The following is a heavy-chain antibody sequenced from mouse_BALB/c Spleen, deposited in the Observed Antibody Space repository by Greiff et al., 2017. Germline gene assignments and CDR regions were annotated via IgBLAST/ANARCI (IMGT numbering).Heavy chain of an antibody. V-gene: IGHV5-17*02. CDR1: GFTFSSFG. J-gene: IGHJ2*01. CDR3: ARRDGYYAFDY. Sequence: EVQLVESGGGLVQPGGSRKLSCAASGFTFSSFGMHWVRQAPEKGLEWVAYISSGSSTIYYADTVKGRFTISRDNPKNTLFLQMTSLRSEDTAMYYCARRDGYYAFDYWGQGTTLTVSS. D-gene: IGHD2-3*01. CDR2: ISSGSSTI.